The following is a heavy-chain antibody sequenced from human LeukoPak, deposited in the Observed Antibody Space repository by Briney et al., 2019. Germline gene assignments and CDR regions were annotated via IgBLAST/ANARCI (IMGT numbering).Heavy chain of an antibody. V-gene: IGHV1-24*01. Sequence: ASVKASCKVSGYTLTELSMHWVRQAPGKGLEWMGGFDPEDGETIYAQKFQGRVTMTEDTSTDTAYMELSSLRSEDTAVYYCATGLWFGDHTNWFDPWGQGTLVTVSS. D-gene: IGHD3-10*01. CDR2: FDPEDGET. CDR3: ATGLWFGDHTNWFDP. CDR1: GYTLTELS. J-gene: IGHJ5*02.